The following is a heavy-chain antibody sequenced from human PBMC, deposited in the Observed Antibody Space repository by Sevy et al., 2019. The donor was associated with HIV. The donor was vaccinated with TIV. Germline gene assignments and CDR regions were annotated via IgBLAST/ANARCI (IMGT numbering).Heavy chain of an antibody. CDR3: VRGRDYGNFDY. D-gene: IGHD4-17*01. CDR1: GFNFSIYG. J-gene: IGHJ4*02. Sequence: GGSLRLSRAASGFNFSIYGMHWVRQAPGKGLEWVALIWYDGSNKYYADSVKGRFTISRDNSKNTLSLQMNSLRAEDTAVYYCVRGRDYGNFDYWGQGTLVTVSS. CDR2: IWYDGSNK. V-gene: IGHV3-33*01.